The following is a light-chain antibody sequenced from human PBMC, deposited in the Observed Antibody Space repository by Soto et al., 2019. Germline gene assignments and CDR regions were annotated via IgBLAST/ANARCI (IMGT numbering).Light chain of an antibody. CDR2: EAS. V-gene: IGKV1-12*01. Sequence: DIQMTQSPSTLSASVGDSVTITCRASQGISTWLAWYQQRPGKAPKLLIYEASSLQSAVPSRFSGSGSGTDFPLTISSLQPDDFATYYCQQSDTFPATLGGGTKVDIK. CDR3: QQSDTFPAT. CDR1: QGISTW. J-gene: IGKJ4*01.